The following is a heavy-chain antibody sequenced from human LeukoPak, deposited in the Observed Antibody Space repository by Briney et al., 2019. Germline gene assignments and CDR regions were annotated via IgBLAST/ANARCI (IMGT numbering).Heavy chain of an antibody. J-gene: IGHJ4*02. D-gene: IGHD3-9*01. V-gene: IGHV1-24*01. Sequence: ASVKVSCKVSGYTLTKLSMHWVRQAPGKGLEWMGGFDPENGETVHAQKFQGRVSMTEDTSTDTAYMELSSLRSEDTAMYYCATSYFHILTGYRPLSYWGQGTLVTVSS. CDR1: GYTLTKLS. CDR3: ATSYFHILTGYRPLSY. CDR2: FDPENGET.